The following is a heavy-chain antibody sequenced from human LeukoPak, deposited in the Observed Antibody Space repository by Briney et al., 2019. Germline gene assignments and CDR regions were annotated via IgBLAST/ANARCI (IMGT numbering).Heavy chain of an antibody. V-gene: IGHV4-59*01. D-gene: IGHD3-22*01. J-gene: IGHJ3*02. CDR2: IYYSGST. CDR3: ASSNYYDSSGHGAFDI. CDR1: GGSISSYY. Sequence: SETLSPTCTVSGGSISSYYWSWIRQPPGKGLEWIGYIYYSGSTNYNPSLKSRVTISVDTSKNQFSLKLSSVTAADTAVYYCASSNYYDSSGHGAFDIWGQGTMVTVSS.